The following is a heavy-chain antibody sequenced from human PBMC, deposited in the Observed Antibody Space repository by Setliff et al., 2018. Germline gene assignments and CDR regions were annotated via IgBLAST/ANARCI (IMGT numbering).Heavy chain of an antibody. D-gene: IGHD2-15*01. V-gene: IGHV4-39*07. J-gene: IGHJ4*02. CDR1: GGSISSSSYY. CDR2: IYHSGST. Sequence: PSETLSLTCTVSGGSISSSSYYWGWIRQPPGKGLEWIGSIYHSGSTYYNPSLKSRVTISVDTSKNQFSLKLSSVTAADTAVYYCARDKPSSGGLDYWGQGTLVTVSS. CDR3: ARDKPSSGGLDY.